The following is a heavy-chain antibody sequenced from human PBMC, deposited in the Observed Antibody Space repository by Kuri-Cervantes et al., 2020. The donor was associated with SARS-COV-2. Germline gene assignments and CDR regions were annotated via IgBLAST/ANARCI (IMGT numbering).Heavy chain of an antibody. CDR3: AGEQWLGPFDY. Sequence: GSLRLSYTVSGGSISSYYWSWIRQPPGKGLEWIGYIYYSGSTNYNPSLKSRVTISIDTSKNQFSLKLSSVTAADTAVYYCAGEQWLGPFDYWGQGTLVTVSS. D-gene: IGHD6-19*01. J-gene: IGHJ4*02. CDR1: GGSISSYY. V-gene: IGHV4-59*01. CDR2: IYYSGST.